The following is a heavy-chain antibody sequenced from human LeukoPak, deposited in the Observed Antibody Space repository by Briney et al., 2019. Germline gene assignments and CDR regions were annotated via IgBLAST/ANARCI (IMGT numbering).Heavy chain of an antibody. Sequence: ASVKVSCKASGGTFSSYAISWVRQAPGQGLEWMGGIIPIFGTANYAQKFQGRVTITTDESTSTAHMELSSLRSEDTAVYYCARGLVVVPAAKDYYYYMDVWGKGTTVTVSS. CDR1: GGTFSSYA. D-gene: IGHD2-2*01. CDR3: ARGLVVVPAAKDYYYYMDV. J-gene: IGHJ6*03. CDR2: IIPIFGTA. V-gene: IGHV1-69*05.